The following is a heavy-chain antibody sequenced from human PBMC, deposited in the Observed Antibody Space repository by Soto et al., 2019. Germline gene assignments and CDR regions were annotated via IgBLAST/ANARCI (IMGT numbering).Heavy chain of an antibody. J-gene: IGHJ4*01. CDR1: DGSIISHY. Sequence: SETLCFTCILSDGSIISHYWPWILQPPGKGLEWIGYVYHSGSTNYNPSLKSRVTISEDTSKSQFSLKVNSMTAADMDVYYCPGYSREAVAGYTLSNWGHGMLVTVSS. CDR2: VYHSGST. CDR3: PGYSREAVAGYTLSN. D-gene: IGHD6-13*01. V-gene: IGHV4-59*11.